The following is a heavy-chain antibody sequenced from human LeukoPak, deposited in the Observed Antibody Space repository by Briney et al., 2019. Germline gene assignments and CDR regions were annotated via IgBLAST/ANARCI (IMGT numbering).Heavy chain of an antibody. CDR2: IYSGGST. V-gene: IGHV3-66*01. J-gene: IGHJ4*02. CDR3: ASDGYSSSWYDFDY. CDR1: GFTVGSDY. D-gene: IGHD6-13*01. Sequence: GGSLILSCAASGFTVGSDYMSWVRQAPGKGLEWVSVIYSGGSTYYADSVKGRFTISRDNSKNTLYLQMNSLRAEDTAMYYCASDGYSSSWYDFDYWGQGTLVTVSS.